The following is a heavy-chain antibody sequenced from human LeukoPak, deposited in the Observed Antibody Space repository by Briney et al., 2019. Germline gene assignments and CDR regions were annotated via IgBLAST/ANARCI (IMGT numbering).Heavy chain of an antibody. CDR2: IYYSGST. V-gene: IGHV4-59*08. D-gene: IGHD3-9*01. Sequence: SETLSLTCTVSGGSISSYYWSWIRQPPGKGLEWIGYIYYSGSTNYNPSLKSRVTISVDTSKNQFSLKLSSVTAADTAVYYCASLPRAYYDILTGYYSHRDYWGQGTLVTVSS. CDR3: ASLPRAYYDILTGYYSHRDY. CDR1: GGSISSYY. J-gene: IGHJ4*02.